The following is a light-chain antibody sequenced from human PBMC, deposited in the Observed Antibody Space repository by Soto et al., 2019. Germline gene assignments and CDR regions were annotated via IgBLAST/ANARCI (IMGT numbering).Light chain of an antibody. CDR2: EVT. Sequence: QSALTQPPSASGSPGQSVTISCTGTSSEVGAYNYVSWYQQLPGKAPKLMIYEVTKRPSGVPDRFSGAKSGNTASLTVSGLQGEDEADYCCSSYGGSNNLVFGGGTKLTVL. V-gene: IGLV2-8*01. J-gene: IGLJ3*02. CDR1: SSEVGAYNY. CDR3: SSYGGSNNLV.